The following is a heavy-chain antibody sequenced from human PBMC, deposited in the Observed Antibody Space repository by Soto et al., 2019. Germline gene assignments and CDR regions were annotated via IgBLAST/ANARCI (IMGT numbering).Heavy chain of an antibody. Sequence: SETLSLTCAVSGGSISSGGYSWSWIRQPPGKGLEWIGYIYHSGSTYYNPSLKSRVTISVDRSKNQFSLKLSSVTAADTAVYYCAGAHGSGWGAFDIWGQGTKVTVSS. CDR1: GGSISSGGYS. V-gene: IGHV4-30-2*01. J-gene: IGHJ3*02. CDR2: IYHSGST. D-gene: IGHD3-10*01. CDR3: AGAHGSGWGAFDI.